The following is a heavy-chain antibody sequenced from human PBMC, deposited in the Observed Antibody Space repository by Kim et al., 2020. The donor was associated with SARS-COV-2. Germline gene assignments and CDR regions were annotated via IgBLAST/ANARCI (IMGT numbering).Heavy chain of an antibody. V-gene: IGHV4-34*01. CDR3: ASLPMGQQLPDY. D-gene: IGHD6-13*01. CDR2: INHIGST. CDR1: GGSFSGYY. Sequence: SETLSLTCAVYGGSFSGYYWSWIRQPPGKGLEWIGEINHIGSTNYNQSLKSRVTISVDTSKNQFSLKLSSVTAADTAVYYCASLPMGQQLPDYWGPGTLVTVSS. J-gene: IGHJ4*02.